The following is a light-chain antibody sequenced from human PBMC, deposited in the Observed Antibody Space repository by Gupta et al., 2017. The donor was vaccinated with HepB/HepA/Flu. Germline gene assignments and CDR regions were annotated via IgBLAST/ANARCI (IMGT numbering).Light chain of an antibody. V-gene: IGLV3-21*03. J-gene: IGLJ2*01. CDR1: KIGSKS. Sequence: SYVLPQPPSVSVAPGKTATITCGGNKIGSKSVHWYQQKPGQAPVLVVHDDSDRPSGIPERFSGSNSGNTATLTIRRVEAGDEADYHCQVWDSSSDHVVFGGGTKLTVL. CDR2: DDS. CDR3: QVWDSSSDHVV.